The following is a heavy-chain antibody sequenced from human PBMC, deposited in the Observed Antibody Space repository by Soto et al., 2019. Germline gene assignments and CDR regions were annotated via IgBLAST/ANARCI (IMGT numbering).Heavy chain of an antibody. CDR3: ASLYDILTGLDY. V-gene: IGHV4-39*01. CDR1: GGSISSSSYY. J-gene: IGHJ4*02. CDR2: IYYSGST. Sequence: PSETLSLTCTVSGGSISSSSYYWGWIRQPPGKGLEWIGSIYYSGSTYYNPSLKSRVTISVDTSKNQFSLKLSSVTAADTAVYYCASLYDILTGLDYWGQGTLVTVSS. D-gene: IGHD3-9*01.